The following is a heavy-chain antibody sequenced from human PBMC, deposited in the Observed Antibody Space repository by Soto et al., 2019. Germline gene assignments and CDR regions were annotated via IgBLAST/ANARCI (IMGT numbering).Heavy chain of an antibody. CDR2: ISYDGSNK. V-gene: IGHV3-30*03. Sequence: SRRLSCAASGLTVSSYVMHWVRQAPGKGLEWVAVISYDGSNKYYADSVKGRFTISRDTSKNTLYLQMDSLRAEDTAVYYCALDGEQALSCWGQGTMVTISS. CDR1: GLTVSSYV. D-gene: IGHD2-2*01. CDR3: ALDGEQALSC. J-gene: IGHJ1*01.